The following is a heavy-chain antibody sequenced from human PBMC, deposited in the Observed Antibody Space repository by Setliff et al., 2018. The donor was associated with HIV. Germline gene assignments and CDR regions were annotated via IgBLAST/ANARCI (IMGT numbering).Heavy chain of an antibody. CDR2: INDNGST. J-gene: IGHJ6*02. D-gene: IGHD3-10*01. CDR3: ARVRGRYYYHYAMDV. Sequence: PSETLSLTCAVYGGSFSGYYWSWIRQPPGKGLKWIGEINDNGSTNYNPSLKSRVTISVDTSKNQFSLKLSSVTAADTAVYYCARVRGRYYYHYAMDVWGQGTTVTVSS. V-gene: IGHV4-34*01. CDR1: GGSFSGYY.